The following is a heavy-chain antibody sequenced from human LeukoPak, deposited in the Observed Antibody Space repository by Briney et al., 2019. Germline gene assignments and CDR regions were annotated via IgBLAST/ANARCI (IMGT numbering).Heavy chain of an antibody. CDR2: INWNGDST. V-gene: IGHV3-20*04. CDR3: ARDELLHRTWFDP. CDR1: GFRFNSYG. Sequence: GGTLRLSCAASGFRFNSYGMTWVRLAPGKGLEWVSDINWNGDSTGYAHSVRGRFTISRDNSKNSVYLQMNSLRVEDTAFYYCARDELLHRTWFDPWGQGTLVTVSS. J-gene: IGHJ5*02. D-gene: IGHD3-22*01.